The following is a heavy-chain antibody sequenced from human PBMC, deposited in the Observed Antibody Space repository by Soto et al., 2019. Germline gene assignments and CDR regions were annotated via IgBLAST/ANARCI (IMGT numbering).Heavy chain of an antibody. V-gene: IGHV3-15*01. D-gene: IGHD6-19*01. CDR2: IKSKTDGGTT. CDR1: GFTFSNAW. CDR3: TGQWLDPIYYYYGMDV. J-gene: IGHJ6*02. Sequence: KPGGSLRLSCAASGFTFSNAWMSWVRQAPGKGLEWVGRIKSKTDGGTTDYAAPVKGRFTISRDDSKNTPYLQMNSLKTEDTAVYYCTGQWLDPIYYYYGMDVWGQGTTVTVSS.